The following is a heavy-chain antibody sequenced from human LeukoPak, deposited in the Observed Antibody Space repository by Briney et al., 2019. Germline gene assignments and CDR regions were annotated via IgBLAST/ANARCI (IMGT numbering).Heavy chain of an antibody. V-gene: IGHV3-48*01. CDR1: GFTFVSYN. CDR3: ARRFDH. J-gene: IGHJ4*02. CDR2: ISSSSSLI. Sequence: GGSLRLSCAASGFTFVSYNMNWVRQAPGKGLEWVAYISSSSSLIYYAGSVKGRFTVSRDSVKRSLYLQMDSLRAEDTAVYYCARRFDHWGQGTLVTVSS.